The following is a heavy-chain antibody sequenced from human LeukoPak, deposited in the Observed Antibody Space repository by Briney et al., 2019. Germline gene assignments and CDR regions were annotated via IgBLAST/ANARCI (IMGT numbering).Heavy chain of an antibody. CDR1: GFTFSSFG. CDR2: ILYDGSNK. D-gene: IGHD4-23*01. J-gene: IGHJ3*02. CDR3: AKNGNYGGPPDAFDI. Sequence: GGSLRLSCAASGFTFSSFGMHWVRQAPGKGLEWVTFILYDGSNKYYADSVKGRFTISRDNSKNTLYLQMNSLRAEDTAVYYCAKNGNYGGPPDAFDIWGQGTMVTVSS. V-gene: IGHV3-30*02.